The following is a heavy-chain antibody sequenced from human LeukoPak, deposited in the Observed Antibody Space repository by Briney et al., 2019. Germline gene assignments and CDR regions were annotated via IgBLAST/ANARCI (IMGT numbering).Heavy chain of an antibody. CDR1: GFTFSSHW. V-gene: IGHV3-7*01. CDR2: IKQDGSEK. Sequence: GGSLRLSCAASGFTFSSHWMSWVRQAQGKGLEWAANIKQDGSEKYYVDSVKGRFTISRDNAKNSLYLQMNSLRAEDTAVYYCARVKDFWGGYIPSGRGGHFDYWGQGTLVTVSS. D-gene: IGHD3-3*01. J-gene: IGHJ4*02. CDR3: ARVKDFWGGYIPSGRGGHFDY.